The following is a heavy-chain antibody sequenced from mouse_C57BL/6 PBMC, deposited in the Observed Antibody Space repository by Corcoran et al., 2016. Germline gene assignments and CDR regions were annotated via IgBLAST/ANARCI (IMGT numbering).Heavy chain of an antibody. CDR2: IYPRSGNT. V-gene: IGHV1-81*01. Sequence: QVQLQQSGAELARPGASVKLSCKASGYTFTSYGISWVKQRTGQGLEWIGEIYPRSGNTYYNEKFKGKATLTADKSSSTAYMELRSLTSEDSAVYFCARNYYGSSRYWGQGTSVTVSS. J-gene: IGHJ4*01. D-gene: IGHD1-1*01. CDR1: GYTFTSYG. CDR3: ARNYYGSSRY.